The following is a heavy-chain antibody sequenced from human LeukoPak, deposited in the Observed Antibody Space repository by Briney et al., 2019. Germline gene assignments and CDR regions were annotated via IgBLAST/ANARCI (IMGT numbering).Heavy chain of an antibody. CDR2: ISGGGGSK. CDR1: GFTFSSYA. Sequence: GGSLRLSCAASGFTFSSYAMTWVRQAPGMGLEWVSTISGGGGSKYYADSVKGRFTISRDNSKNTLYLQMNNLRAEDTAVYYCAKDHRVGQLLLLPWGQATLVTVSS. V-gene: IGHV3-23*01. D-gene: IGHD2-15*01. CDR3: AKDHRVGQLLLLP. J-gene: IGHJ5*02.